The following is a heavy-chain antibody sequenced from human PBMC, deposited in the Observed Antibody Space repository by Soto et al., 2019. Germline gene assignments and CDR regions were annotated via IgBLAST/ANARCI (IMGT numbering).Heavy chain of an antibody. CDR1: GGSISSYY. D-gene: IGHD3-3*01. J-gene: IGHJ5*02. Sequence: PSETLSLTCTVSGGSISSYYWSWIRQPPGKGLEWIGYIYYSGSTNYNPSLKSRVTISVDTSKNQFSLKLSSVTAADTAVYYCARSSPDYDFWSGYYFVPWFDPWGQGTLVTVS. CDR3: ARSSPDYDFWSGYYFVPWFDP. V-gene: IGHV4-59*01. CDR2: IYYSGST.